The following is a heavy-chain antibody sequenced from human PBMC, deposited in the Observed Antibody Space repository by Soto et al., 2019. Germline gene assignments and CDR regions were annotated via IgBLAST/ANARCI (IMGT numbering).Heavy chain of an antibody. Sequence: QVQLVQSGAEVKKPGASVKVSCKASGYTFTGYYIHWVRQAPGQGLEWMGFINPNSDGTNYAQKFQGRVTMTRDTSISTAYMELSRLRSDDTAVYYCARAREYITSAKDYWGQGTLVTVSS. CDR2: INPNSDGT. J-gene: IGHJ4*02. V-gene: IGHV1-2*02. CDR1: GYTFTGYY. D-gene: IGHD6-6*01. CDR3: ARAREYITSAKDY.